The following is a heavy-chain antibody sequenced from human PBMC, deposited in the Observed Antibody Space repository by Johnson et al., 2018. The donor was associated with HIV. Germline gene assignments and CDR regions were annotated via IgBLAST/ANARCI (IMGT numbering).Heavy chain of an antibody. CDR1: GFTFSSYG. J-gene: IGHJ3*01. D-gene: IGHD2-15*01. CDR3: ARAKDAAYPYDAFDV. Sequence: SGGGVVQPGRSLRLSCAASGFTFSSYGVHWVRQAPGKGLEWVAVIWYDGSNKYYADSVKGRFTISRDNSKNTLYLQMNSLRAEDTAMYYCARAKDAAYPYDAFDVWGHGTMVIVSA. V-gene: IGHV3-33*01. CDR2: IWYDGSNK.